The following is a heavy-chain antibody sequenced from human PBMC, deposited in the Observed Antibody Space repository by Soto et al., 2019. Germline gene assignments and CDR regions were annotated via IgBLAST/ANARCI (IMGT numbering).Heavy chain of an antibody. J-gene: IGHJ5*02. CDR2: MTPNSGNT. Sequence: ASVKVSRKASGYTFTSYDINWVRQATGQGLEWMGWMTPNSGNTGYAQKFQGRVTMTRNTSISTAYMELSSLRSEDTAVYYCARGLLPENWFDPWGQGTLVTVSS. CDR3: ARGLLPENWFDP. V-gene: IGHV1-8*01. CDR1: GYTFTSYD.